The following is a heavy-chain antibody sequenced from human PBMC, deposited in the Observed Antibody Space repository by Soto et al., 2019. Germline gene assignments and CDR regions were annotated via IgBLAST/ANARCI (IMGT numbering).Heavy chain of an antibody. V-gene: IGHV3-30-3*01. Sequence: QVHLAESGGGVVQPGRSLRLSCAASGLTFSNYAMHWVRQAPGKGLEWVAFISYDGTNRCYPDSVKGRFTISRDNSKNTLYLQMNSLKTEDTAVYYCARESSSTVTTGGGGSAKDYWGQGTLVTVSS. CDR3: ARESSSTVTTGGGGSAKDY. D-gene: IGHD4-17*01. CDR1: GLTFSNYA. CDR2: ISYDGTNR. J-gene: IGHJ4*02.